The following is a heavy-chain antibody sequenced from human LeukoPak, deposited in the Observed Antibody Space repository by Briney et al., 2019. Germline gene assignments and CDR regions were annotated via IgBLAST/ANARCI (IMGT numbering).Heavy chain of an antibody. Sequence: ASVKVSCKASGGTFSSYAISWVRQAPGQGLEWMGRIIPILGIANYAQKFQRRVTITADKSTSTAYMELSSLRSEDTAVYYCARARSDYGYSSSWYYWFDPWGQGTLVTVPS. CDR2: IIPILGIA. D-gene: IGHD6-13*01. CDR3: ARARSDYGYSSSWYYWFDP. J-gene: IGHJ5*02. V-gene: IGHV1-69*04. CDR1: GGTFSSYA.